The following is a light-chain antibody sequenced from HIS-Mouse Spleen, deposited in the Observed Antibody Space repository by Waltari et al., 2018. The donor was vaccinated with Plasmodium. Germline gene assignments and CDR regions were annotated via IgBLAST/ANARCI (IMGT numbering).Light chain of an antibody. CDR1: ALPKKS. V-gene: IGLV3-10*01. CDR2: EDS. CDR3: YSTDSSGNHRV. J-gene: IGLJ3*02. Sequence: SYELTQPPSVSVSPGQTARITCSGDALPKKSAYWYQQKSGQAPVLVIYEDSKRPSGIPERFSGSSSGTMATLTISGAQVVDEADYYCYSTDSSGNHRVFGGGTKLTVL.